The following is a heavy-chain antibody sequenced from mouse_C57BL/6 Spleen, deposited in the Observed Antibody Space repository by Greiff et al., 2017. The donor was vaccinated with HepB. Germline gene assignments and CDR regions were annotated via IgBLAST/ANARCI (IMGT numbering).Heavy chain of an antibody. Sequence: VQLQQSGTELVKPGASVKLSCKASGYTFTSYWMHWVKQRPGQGLEWIGNINPSNGGTNYNEKFKSKATLTVDKSSSTAYMQLSSLTSEDSAVYDCARRATGTAYAMDYWGQGTSVTVSS. J-gene: IGHJ4*01. D-gene: IGHD4-1*02. CDR3: ARRATGTAYAMDY. CDR2: INPSNGGT. V-gene: IGHV1-53*01. CDR1: GYTFTSYW.